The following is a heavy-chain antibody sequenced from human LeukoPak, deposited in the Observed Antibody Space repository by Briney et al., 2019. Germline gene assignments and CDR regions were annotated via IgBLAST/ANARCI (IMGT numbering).Heavy chain of an antibody. Sequence: SETLSLTCAVSGYSISSGYYWGWIRPPPGKGLEGIGSIYHSGSTYYNPSLKSRVTISVDTSKNQFSLKLSSVTAADTAVYYCARAPPYYDILTGYYPNWFDPWGQGTLVTVSS. CDR2: IYHSGST. CDR3: ARAPPYYDILTGYYPNWFDP. D-gene: IGHD3-9*01. CDR1: GYSISSGYY. J-gene: IGHJ5*02. V-gene: IGHV4-38-2*01.